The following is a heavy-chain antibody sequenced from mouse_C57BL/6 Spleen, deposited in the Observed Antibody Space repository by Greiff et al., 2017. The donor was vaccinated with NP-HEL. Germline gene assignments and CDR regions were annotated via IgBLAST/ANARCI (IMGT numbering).Heavy chain of an antibody. CDR1: GYAFSSSW. Sequence: QVQLQQSGPELVKPGASVKISCKASGYAFSSSWMNWVKQRPGKGLEWIGRIYPGDGDTNYNGKFKGKATLTADKSSSTAYMQLSSLTSEDSAVYFCADYYGEAYWGQGTLVTVSA. CDR2: IYPGDGDT. V-gene: IGHV1-82*01. J-gene: IGHJ3*01. CDR3: ADYYGEAY. D-gene: IGHD1-1*01.